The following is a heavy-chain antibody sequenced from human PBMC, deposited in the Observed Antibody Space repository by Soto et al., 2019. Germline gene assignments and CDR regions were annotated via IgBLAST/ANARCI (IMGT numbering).Heavy chain of an antibody. CDR1: GYTFTSYG. D-gene: IGHD6-19*01. CDR3: AREDGLVLGFDY. Sequence: VKVSCKASGYTFTSYGISWVRQAPGQGLEWMGWISAYNGNTNYAQKLQGRVTMTTDTSTSTAYMELRSLRSAATAVYYWAREDGLVLGFDYGGQGTLATVSS. CDR2: ISAYNGNT. V-gene: IGHV1-18*01. J-gene: IGHJ4*02.